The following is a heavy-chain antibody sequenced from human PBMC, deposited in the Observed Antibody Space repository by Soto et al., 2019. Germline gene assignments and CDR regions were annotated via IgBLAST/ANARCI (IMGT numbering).Heavy chain of an antibody. J-gene: IGHJ6*02. D-gene: IGHD6-13*01. CDR1: GYTFTSYG. V-gene: IGHV1-18*04. CDR2: ISAYNGNT. CDR3: AREGFSRSWYEGMDV. Sequence: ASVKVSCKASGYTFTSYGISWVRQAPGQGLEWMGWISAYNGNTNYAQKLQGRVTMTTDTSTSTAYMELRSLRSDDTAVYYCAREGFSRSWYEGMDVWGQGTTVTVSS.